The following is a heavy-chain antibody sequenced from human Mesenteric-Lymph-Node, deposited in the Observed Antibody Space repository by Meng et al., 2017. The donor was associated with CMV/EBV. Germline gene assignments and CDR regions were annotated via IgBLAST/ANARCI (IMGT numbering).Heavy chain of an antibody. CDR1: SISSSNG. CDR3: AREKAIGYSSSWGLFDY. J-gene: IGHJ4*02. Sequence: SISSSNGWSWVRQPPGKGLEWIGEIYHSGSTNYNPSLKSRVTISVDKSKNQFSLKLSSVTAADTAVYYCAREKAIGYSSSWGLFDYWGQGTLVTVSS. V-gene: IGHV4-4*02. CDR2: IYHSGST. D-gene: IGHD6-13*01.